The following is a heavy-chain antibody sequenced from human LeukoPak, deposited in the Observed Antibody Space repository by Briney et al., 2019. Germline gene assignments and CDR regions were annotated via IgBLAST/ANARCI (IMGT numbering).Heavy chain of an antibody. D-gene: IGHD5-24*01. CDR3: ARSERYYFDY. CDR2: IYYSGST. J-gene: IGHJ4*02. CDR1: GGSISSSSYY. Sequence: PSETLSLTCTVSGGSISSSSYYWGWIRQPPGKGLEWIGSIYYSGSTYYNPSLKSRVTISVDTSKNQFSLKLSSVTAADTAVYYCARSERYYFDYWGQGTLVTVSS. V-gene: IGHV4-39*01.